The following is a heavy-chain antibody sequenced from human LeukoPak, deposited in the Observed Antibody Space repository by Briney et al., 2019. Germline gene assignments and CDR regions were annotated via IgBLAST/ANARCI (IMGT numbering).Heavy chain of an antibody. CDR1: GYTLTELS. J-gene: IGHJ4*02. Sequence: AASVKVSCKVSGYTLTELSMHWVRQAPGKGLEWMGGFDPEDGETIYAQKFQGRVTMTEDTSTDTAYMELSSLRSEDTAVYYCATWTPGSSSWYYFDYWGQGTLVTVSS. V-gene: IGHV1-24*01. CDR3: ATWTPGSSSWYYFDY. D-gene: IGHD6-13*01. CDR2: FDPEDGET.